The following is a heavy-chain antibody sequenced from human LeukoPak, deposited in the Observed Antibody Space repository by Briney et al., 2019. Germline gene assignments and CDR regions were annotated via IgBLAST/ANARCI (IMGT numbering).Heavy chain of an antibody. CDR1: GYTFTGYY. D-gene: IGHD2-2*02. CDR2: INPNSGGT. J-gene: IGHJ3*02. Sequence: GASVKVSCKASGYTFTGYYMHWVRQAPGQGLEWMGWINPNSGGTNYAQKFQGRVTMTRDTSISTAYMELSRLRSDDTAVYYCAQNDFVVVPAALPNDAFDIWGQGTMVTVSS. V-gene: IGHV1-2*02. CDR3: AQNDFVVVPAALPNDAFDI.